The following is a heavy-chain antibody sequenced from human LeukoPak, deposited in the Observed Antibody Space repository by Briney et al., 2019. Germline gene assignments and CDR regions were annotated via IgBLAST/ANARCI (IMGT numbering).Heavy chain of an antibody. CDR3: AKATRSGY. D-gene: IGHD3-10*01. J-gene: IGHJ4*02. CDR1: GFTFSNYW. V-gene: IGHV3-74*01. Sequence: GGSLRLSCAASGFTFSNYWMHWVRQAPGKGPVWVSHISGDGRDTSYADSVKGRFTISRDNAKNTVYLQMSNLRAEDTAVYYCAKATRSGYWGQGTLVTVSS. CDR2: ISGDGRDT.